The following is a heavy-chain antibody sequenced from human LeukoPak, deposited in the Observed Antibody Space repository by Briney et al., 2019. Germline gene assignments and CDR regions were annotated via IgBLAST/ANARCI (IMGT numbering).Heavy chain of an antibody. Sequence: GGSLRLSCAASGFTFSSYEMNWVRQAPGKGLEWVSYISSSGSTIYYADSVKGRFTISRDNAKNSLYLQMNSLRAEDTAAYYCARVGGYSGYDWDYWGQGTLVTVSS. CDR2: ISSSGSTI. V-gene: IGHV3-48*03. CDR1: GFTFSSYE. CDR3: ARVGGYSGYDWDY. J-gene: IGHJ4*02. D-gene: IGHD5-12*01.